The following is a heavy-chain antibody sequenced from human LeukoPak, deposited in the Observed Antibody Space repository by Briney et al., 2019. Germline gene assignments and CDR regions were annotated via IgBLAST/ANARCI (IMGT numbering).Heavy chain of an antibody. CDR2: IYYSGST. Sequence: SETLSLTCTVSGGSISSGGYYWSWIRQHPGKGLEWIGYIYYSGSTYYNPSLKSRVTISVDTSKNQFSLKLSSVTAADTAVYYCARDLVGGLGALDIWGQGTMVTVSS. CDR1: GGSISSGGYY. V-gene: IGHV4-31*03. J-gene: IGHJ3*02. CDR3: ARDLVGGLGALDI. D-gene: IGHD1-26*01.